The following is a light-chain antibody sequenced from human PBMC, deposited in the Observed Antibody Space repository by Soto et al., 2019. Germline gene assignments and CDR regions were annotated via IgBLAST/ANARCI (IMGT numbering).Light chain of an antibody. CDR1: INDVGADKY. V-gene: IGLV2-14*03. J-gene: IGLJ3*02. Sequence: QSALTQPPSVSGSPGQSITISCTGTINDVGADKYVSWYQQHPGKVPQLMIYDVSIRPSGVSNRFSGSKSGNTASLTISGLQAEDEADYYCSSVTASSTWVFCAGTKLTVL. CDR3: SSVTASSTWV. CDR2: DVS.